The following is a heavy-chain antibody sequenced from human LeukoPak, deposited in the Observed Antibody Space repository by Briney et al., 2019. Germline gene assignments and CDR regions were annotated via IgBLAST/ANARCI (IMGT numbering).Heavy chain of an antibody. J-gene: IGHJ4*02. CDR2: IYYSGST. CDR3: ARSFTGDSEHVTSSYPDF. Sequence: SETLSLTCAVYGGSFSGYYWSWIRQPPGKGLEWIGYIYYSGSTYYNPSLKSRVTISVDTSKNQFSLQLSSVTAADTAVYYCARSFTGDSEHVTSSYPDFWGQGILVTVSS. CDR1: GGSFSGYY. V-gene: IGHV4-34*01. D-gene: IGHD2-2*01.